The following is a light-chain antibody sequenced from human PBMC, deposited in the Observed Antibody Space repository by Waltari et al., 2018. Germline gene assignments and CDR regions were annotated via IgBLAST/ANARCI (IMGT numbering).Light chain of an antibody. CDR2: GAS. V-gene: IGKV3-15*01. CDR1: QSIRSN. CDR3: QQYDNWLGT. J-gene: IGKJ1*01. Sequence: EIVMTQSPATLSVFPGERATLPCRASQSIRSNLAWYQQKPGQAPRLLIYGASTRATGIPARFSGSGSGTEFTLTISSLQSEDFAVYFCQQYDNWLGTFGQGP.